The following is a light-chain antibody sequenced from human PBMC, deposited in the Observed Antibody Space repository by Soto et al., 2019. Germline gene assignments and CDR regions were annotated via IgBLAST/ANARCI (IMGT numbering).Light chain of an antibody. CDR2: EAS. J-gene: IGKJ1*01. CDR1: QNINIW. V-gene: IGKV1-5*03. Sequence: DLQMTQSPSTLSASVGDRVTITCRASQNINIWLAWYQQKPGTAPTHLIYEASTFESGVPSRFSGNGSGTDFTLTTSSLQPDDASAYYCQQYNGLSTWTFGEGTKVEMK. CDR3: QQYNGLSTWT.